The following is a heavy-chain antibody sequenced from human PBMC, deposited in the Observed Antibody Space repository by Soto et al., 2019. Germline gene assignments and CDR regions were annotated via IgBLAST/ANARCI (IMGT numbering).Heavy chain of an antibody. V-gene: IGHV3-30*18. D-gene: IGHD6-19*01. J-gene: IGHJ4*02. CDR3: AKDLRIAVAGTDYFDS. CDR2: ISYDVTNK. Sequence: QVQLVESGGGVVQPGRSLRLSCAASGFSFGSYGMHWVRQAPGKGLEWVAVISYDVTNKYYADSVRGRFTISRDNSKKPLYLQMNSLRAEDTAVYYCAKDLRIAVAGTDYFDSWGQGTLVTVSS. CDR1: GFSFGSYG.